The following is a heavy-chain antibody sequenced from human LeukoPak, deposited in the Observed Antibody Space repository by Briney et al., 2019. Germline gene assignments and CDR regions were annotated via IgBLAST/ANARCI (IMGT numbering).Heavy chain of an antibody. V-gene: IGHV1-2*02. CDR3: ARGTYDSSFYYYYYGMDV. J-gene: IGHJ6*02. D-gene: IGHD3-22*01. Sequence: GGTNYAQKFQGRVTVTRDTSISTAYMELSRLRSDDTAVYYCARGTYDSSFYYYYYGMDVWGQGTTVTVSS. CDR2: GGT.